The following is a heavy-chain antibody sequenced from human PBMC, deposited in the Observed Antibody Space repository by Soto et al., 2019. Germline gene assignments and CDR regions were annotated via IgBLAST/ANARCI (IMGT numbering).Heavy chain of an antibody. V-gene: IGHV4-39*01. CDR3: ARHSTNKGWYYGWFDP. Sequence: PSETLSLTCSVSGDSISSVAHYWAWVRQPPGKGLEWIGSLYYTGSTYYNPSLKSRAAISIDTSKNQFSLNLMSTTAADTAVYYCARHSTNKGWYYGWFDPWGHGTLVPVS. D-gene: IGHD6-19*01. CDR2: LYYTGST. J-gene: IGHJ5*02. CDR1: GDSISSVAHY.